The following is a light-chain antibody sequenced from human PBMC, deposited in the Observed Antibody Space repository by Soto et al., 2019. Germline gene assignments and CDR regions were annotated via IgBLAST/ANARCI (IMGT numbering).Light chain of an antibody. CDR1: TSNIGAGYD. V-gene: IGLV1-40*01. J-gene: IGLJ1*01. CDR3: QSYDTSVGGLYV. Sequence: QTVVTQPPSVFGAPGQRVTISCTGSTSNIGAGYDVHWYRQLPGAAPQLLIYGNTNRPSGVPDRFSGSKSGTSASLAITGLQAEDEADYYCQSYDTSVGGLYVFGTGTKLTVL. CDR2: GNT.